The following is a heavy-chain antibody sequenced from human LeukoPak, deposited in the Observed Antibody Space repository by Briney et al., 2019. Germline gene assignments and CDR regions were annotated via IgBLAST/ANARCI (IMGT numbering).Heavy chain of an antibody. D-gene: IGHD6-19*01. V-gene: IGHV3-53*01. CDR1: GFPVSNYY. Sequence: PGGSLRLSCAASGFPVSNYYMSWVRQAPGKGLEWVSVFYSGGGTYYADSVKGRFTISRDNSKNTLYLQMNSLRAEVTAVYYCARGYSSGWYGGYWGQGTLVTVSS. CDR3: ARGYSSGWYGGY. CDR2: FYSGGGT. J-gene: IGHJ4*02.